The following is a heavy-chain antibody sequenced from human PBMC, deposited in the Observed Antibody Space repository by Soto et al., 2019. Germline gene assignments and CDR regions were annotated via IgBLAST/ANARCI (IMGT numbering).Heavy chain of an antibody. CDR3: ARIREGVTGGDF. Sequence: QVTLKESGPVLLKPTETLTLTCIVSGFSLSNVEMGVSWIRQPPGKALEWLGHTYANDRVSYCTSLKSRLTISKDTSKGQVVLTMTNMDPADTATYYCARIREGVTGGDFWGQGTLVTVSS. CDR1: GFSLSNVEMG. V-gene: IGHV2-26*01. J-gene: IGHJ4*02. CDR2: TYANDRV. D-gene: IGHD2-8*02.